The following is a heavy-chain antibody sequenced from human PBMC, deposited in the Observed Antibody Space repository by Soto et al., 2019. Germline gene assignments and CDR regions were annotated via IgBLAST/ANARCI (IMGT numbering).Heavy chain of an antibody. V-gene: IGHV3-23*01. J-gene: IGHJ4*02. CDR3: AREGGSIGGWFGRKFDS. Sequence: LXLXCAASGFPFSTXGMSWVGQAPGKGLEWVSSISSGGTTTVYAASVEGRFTISRDNSKNTLYLQMNSLRADDTAVYYCAREGGSIGGWFGRKFDSWGQGTQGTVSS. CDR2: ISSGGTTT. CDR1: GFPFSTXG. D-gene: IGHD6-19*01.